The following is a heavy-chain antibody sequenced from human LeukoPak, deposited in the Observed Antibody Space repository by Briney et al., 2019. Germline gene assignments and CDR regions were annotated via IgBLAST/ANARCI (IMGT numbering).Heavy chain of an antibody. CDR1: GYSFTSYW. CDR3: ARRCGSGSYYNPYYYYGMDV. CDR2: IYPGDSYT. J-gene: IGHJ6*02. D-gene: IGHD3-10*01. Sequence: GESLKISCKGSGYSFTSYWIGWVRQMPGKGLEWMGIIYPGDSYTRYSPSFQGQVTISADKSISTAYLQWSSLKASDTAMYYCARRCGSGSYYNPYYYYGMDVWGQGTTVTVSS. V-gene: IGHV5-51*01.